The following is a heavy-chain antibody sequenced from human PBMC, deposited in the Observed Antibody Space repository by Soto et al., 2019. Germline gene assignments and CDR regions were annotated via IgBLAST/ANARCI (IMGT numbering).Heavy chain of an antibody. CDR3: ARGINYGDYSRWFDP. Sequence: QVQLVQSGAEVKKPGASVKVSCKASGYTFTSYDINWVRQATGQGIEYLGWMNPNSGNTRYVKKFQGRVTMTRYPSMSTADMGRSSLRSEDTAVYYCARGINYGDYSRWFDPWGPGTLVTVSS. V-gene: IGHV1-8*01. CDR1: GYTFTSYD. D-gene: IGHD4-17*01. J-gene: IGHJ5*02. CDR2: MNPNSGNT.